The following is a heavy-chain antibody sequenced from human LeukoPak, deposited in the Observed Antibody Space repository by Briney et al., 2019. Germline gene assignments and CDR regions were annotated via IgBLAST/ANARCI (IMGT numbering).Heavy chain of an antibody. J-gene: IGHJ4*02. Sequence: GGSLRLSCAASGFTFSSYAMSWVRQAPGKGLEWVSGISGNGVNTYHADSVKGRFTISRDNSKNTLYLQMNSLRAEDTAVYYCARTAYSSSSGGYYFDYWGQGTLVTVSS. V-gene: IGHV3-23*01. CDR1: GFTFSSYA. D-gene: IGHD6-6*01. CDR3: ARTAYSSSSGGYYFDY. CDR2: ISGNGVNT.